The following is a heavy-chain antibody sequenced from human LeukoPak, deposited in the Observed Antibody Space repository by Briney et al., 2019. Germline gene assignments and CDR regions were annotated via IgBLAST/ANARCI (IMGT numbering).Heavy chain of an antibody. D-gene: IGHD1-1*01. J-gene: IGHJ5*02. CDR3: LRAPVGWQKRRWFDP. CDR1: GYTFTSYD. V-gene: IGHV1-8*01. CDR2: MNPNSGNT. Sequence: GASVKVSCKASGYTFTSYDINWVRQATGQGLEWMGWMNPNSGNTGYAQKFQGRVTMTRNTSISTAYMELTSLRSEDTAVYYCLRAPVGWQKRRWFDPWGQGTLVTVSS.